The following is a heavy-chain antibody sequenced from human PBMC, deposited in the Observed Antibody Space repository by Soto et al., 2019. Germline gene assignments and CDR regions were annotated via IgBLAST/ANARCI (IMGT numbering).Heavy chain of an antibody. J-gene: IGHJ3*02. V-gene: IGHV4-39*01. Sequence: HSWRLSITCTVCSGSISSSSYYWGWIRQPPGKGLEWIGSIYYSGSTYYNPSLKSRVTISVDTSKNQFSLKLSSVTAADTAVYYCARHWMTTDAFDIWGQGTMVTVSS. CDR1: SGSISSSSYY. CDR3: ARHWMTTDAFDI. D-gene: IGHD4-17*01. CDR2: IYYSGST.